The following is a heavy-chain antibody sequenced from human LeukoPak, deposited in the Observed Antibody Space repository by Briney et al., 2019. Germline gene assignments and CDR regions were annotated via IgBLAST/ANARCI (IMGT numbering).Heavy chain of an antibody. CDR1: GYSISSGYY. Sequence: PSETLSLTCTVSGYSISSGYYWGWIRQTPGKGLEWIGSIYHSGSTYYNPSLKSRVTISVDTSKNQFSLKLSSVTAADTAVYYCARQTIAVAAGINWFDPWGQGTLVTVSS. CDR3: ARQTIAVAAGINWFDP. D-gene: IGHD6-19*01. CDR2: IYHSGST. J-gene: IGHJ5*02. V-gene: IGHV4-38-2*02.